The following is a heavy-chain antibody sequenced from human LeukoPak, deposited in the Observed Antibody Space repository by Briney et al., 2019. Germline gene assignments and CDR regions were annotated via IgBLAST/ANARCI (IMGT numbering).Heavy chain of an antibody. CDR3: ARQGYSSSWYPQESYYYYMDV. D-gene: IGHD6-13*01. CDR2: IYHSGST. V-gene: IGHV4-30-2*01. CDR1: GASISSGNYY. Sequence: SQTLSLTCTVSGASISSGNYYWSWIRQPPGKGLEWIGYIYHSGSTYYNPSLNSRVTLSVDRSKNQFSLKMTSVTAADTAVYYCARQGYSSSWYPQESYYYYMDVWGKGTTVTVSS. J-gene: IGHJ6*03.